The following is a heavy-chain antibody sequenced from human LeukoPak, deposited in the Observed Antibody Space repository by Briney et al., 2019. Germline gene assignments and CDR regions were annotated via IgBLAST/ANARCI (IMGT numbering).Heavy chain of an antibody. CDR2: IRTKSNSYAT. CDR3: STFDNSGYYNGAFYAY. CDR1: GFTFSGSD. D-gene: IGHD3-22*01. V-gene: IGHV3-73*01. J-gene: IGHJ4*02. Sequence: GGSLNLSCAASGFTFSGSDMHWVRQASGKGLEWVGRIRTKSNSYATAYSASVKGRFTISRDDSKNTVRLQMISLKSEDTAVYYCSTFDNSGYYNGAFYAYWGRGILVTVSS.